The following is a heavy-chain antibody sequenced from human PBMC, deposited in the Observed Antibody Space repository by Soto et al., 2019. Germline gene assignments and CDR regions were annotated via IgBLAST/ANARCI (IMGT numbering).Heavy chain of an antibody. J-gene: IGHJ3*02. CDR3: ARDSQKDDYYDSSPPNDAFDI. V-gene: IGHV4-31*03. D-gene: IGHD3-22*01. CDR2: IYYSGST. Sequence: SETLSLTCTVSGGPISSGGYYWSWIRQHPGKGLEWIGYIYYSGSTYYNPSLKSRVTISVDTSKNQFSLKLSSVTAADTAVYYCARDSQKDDYYDSSPPNDAFDIWGPGTMVTVTS. CDR1: GGPISSGGYY.